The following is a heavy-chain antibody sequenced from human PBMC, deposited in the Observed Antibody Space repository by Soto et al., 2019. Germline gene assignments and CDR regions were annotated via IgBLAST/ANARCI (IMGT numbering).Heavy chain of an antibody. D-gene: IGHD1-26*01. Sequence: PSETLSLTCTVSGGSVSSGSSYWSWIRQPPGKTLELIGFIYYSGSTNYNPSLKSRVATSVDTSKNQFSLKLSSVTAADTAVYYCARMDMSGDWEFDYWGQGSLVTVSS. CDR1: GGSVSSGSSY. CDR3: ARMDMSGDWEFDY. CDR2: IYYSGST. J-gene: IGHJ4*02. V-gene: IGHV4-61*01.